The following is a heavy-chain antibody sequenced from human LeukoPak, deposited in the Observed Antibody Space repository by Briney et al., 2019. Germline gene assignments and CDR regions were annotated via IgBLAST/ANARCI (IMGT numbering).Heavy chain of an antibody. CDR1: GGTLNPYY. D-gene: IGHD6-13*01. V-gene: IGHV4-59*01. CDR2: INHSGTT. CDR3: ARDGSSWSFDY. J-gene: IGHJ4*02. Sequence: PSETLSLTCTVSGGTLNPYYWGWIRLPPGKGLEWIGEINHSGTTNYNPSLKSRVTISVDTSKIQFSLNLSSVTAADTAVYYCARDGSSWSFDYWGQGSLVTVSS.